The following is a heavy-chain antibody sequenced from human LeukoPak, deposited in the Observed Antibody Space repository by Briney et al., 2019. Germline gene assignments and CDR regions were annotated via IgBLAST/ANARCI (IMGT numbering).Heavy chain of an antibody. V-gene: IGHV3-15*01. CDR3: TLTGTTSRSSYYYGMDV. CDR2: IKSKTDGGTA. D-gene: IGHD1-7*01. J-gene: IGHJ6*02. CDR1: GFSFSNAW. Sequence: GGSLRLSCAASGFSFSNAWMDWVRRAPGKGLEWVGRIKSKTDGGTAHYAAPVKGRFTISRDDSRNTMYLQMNSLKTEDTAVYYCTLTGTTSRSSYYYGMDVWGQGTTVTVSS.